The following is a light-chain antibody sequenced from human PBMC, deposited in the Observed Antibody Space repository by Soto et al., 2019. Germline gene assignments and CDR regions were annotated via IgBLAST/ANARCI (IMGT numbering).Light chain of an antibody. V-gene: IGLV1-40*01. CDR3: QSYDSSLSGPM. J-gene: IGLJ3*02. CDR1: SFNIGAGYD. Sequence: QPVLTQPPSVSGAPGQRVTISCTGSSFNIGAGYDVHWYQQLPGTAPKLLIYGNNNRPSGVPDRFSGSESGTSASLAITGLLAEDEADYYCQSYDSSLSGPMFGGGTKLTVL. CDR2: GNN.